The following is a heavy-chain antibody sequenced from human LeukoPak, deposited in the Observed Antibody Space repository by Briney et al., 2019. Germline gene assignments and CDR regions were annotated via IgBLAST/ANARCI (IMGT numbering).Heavy chain of an antibody. D-gene: IGHD3-22*01. Sequence: GGSLRLSCAASGLTLSRYWMHWVRQAPGKGLVWVSRIHSDGSSTSYADSVKGRFTISRDNAKNTLYLQMNSLRAEDTAVYYCARNYYDSSGNYYVDWYFDLWGRGTLVTVSS. CDR3: ARNYYDSSGNYYVDWYFDL. CDR2: IHSDGSST. CDR1: GLTLSRYW. V-gene: IGHV3-74*01. J-gene: IGHJ2*01.